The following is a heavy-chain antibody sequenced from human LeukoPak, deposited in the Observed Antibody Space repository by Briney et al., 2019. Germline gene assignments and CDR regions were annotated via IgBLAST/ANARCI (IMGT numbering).Heavy chain of an antibody. J-gene: IGHJ6*02. D-gene: IGHD3-16*01. CDR2: ISYDGSNK. Sequence: GGSLRLSCAASGFTFSSYAMHWVRQAPGKGLEWVAVISYDGSNKYYADSVKGRFTISRDNSKNTLYLQMNSLRAEDTAVYYCARDCMITFGGDQYYGMDVWGQGTTVTVSS. V-gene: IGHV3-30-3*01. CDR1: GFTFSSYA. CDR3: ARDCMITFGGDQYYGMDV.